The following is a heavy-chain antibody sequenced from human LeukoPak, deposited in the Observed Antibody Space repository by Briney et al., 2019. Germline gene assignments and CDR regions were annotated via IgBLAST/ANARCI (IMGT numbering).Heavy chain of an antibody. CDR2: INADNGNT. CDR1: GYRFTTYA. CDR3: ARSRCSGTSCYMPDF. Sequence: GASVTVSCTASGYRFTTYAMHWVRQAPGQRLEWMGWINADNGNTKYSQKFQGRVAITRDTSASTDYMELSSLTSEDTAVYYCARSRCSGTSCYMPDFWGQGTLVAVSS. J-gene: IGHJ4*02. V-gene: IGHV1-3*01. D-gene: IGHD2-2*02.